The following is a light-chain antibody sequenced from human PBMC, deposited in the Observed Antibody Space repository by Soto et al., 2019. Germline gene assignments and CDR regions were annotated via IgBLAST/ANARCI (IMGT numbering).Light chain of an antibody. CDR3: QQRTQWPPSIT. V-gene: IGKV3-11*01. CDR1: QRVSWY. CDR2: DAS. J-gene: IGKJ5*01. Sequence: EIVLTQSPATLSLSPGDRGTLSCRSSQRVSWYLDLAWYQQKPGQAPRLLIHDASSRATGVPARFSGSGSGTDFTLTITSVEPEDFAVYYCQQRTQWPPSITFGQGTRLEIK.